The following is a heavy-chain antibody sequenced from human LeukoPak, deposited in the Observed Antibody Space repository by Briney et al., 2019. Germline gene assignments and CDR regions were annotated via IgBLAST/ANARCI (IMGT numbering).Heavy chain of an antibody. D-gene: IGHD3-10*01. CDR2: ISSNGDRT. V-gene: IGHV3-64*01. CDR3: ARAEASGSYDC. Sequence: GRSLRLSCAASGFIFSSSAMHWVRQAPGKGLEYVSAISSNGDRTYYANSVKGRFTISRDNSKNTLYLQMGSLRAEDMAVYFCARAEASGSYDCWGQGTLVTVPS. CDR1: GFIFSSSA. J-gene: IGHJ4*02.